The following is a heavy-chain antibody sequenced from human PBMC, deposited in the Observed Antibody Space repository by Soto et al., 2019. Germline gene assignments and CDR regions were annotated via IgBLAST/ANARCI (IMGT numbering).Heavy chain of an antibody. CDR1: EGSISSYY. Sequence: SETLSLTCTVAEGSISSYYWSWIRQPPGKGLEWIGYIYYSGSTNYNPSLKSRVTISVDTSKNQLSLKLSSVTAADTAVYYCARAYGSGYMDVWGQGTTVTVS. D-gene: IGHD3-10*01. J-gene: IGHJ6*02. V-gene: IGHV4-59*12. CDR3: ARAYGSGYMDV. CDR2: IYYSGST.